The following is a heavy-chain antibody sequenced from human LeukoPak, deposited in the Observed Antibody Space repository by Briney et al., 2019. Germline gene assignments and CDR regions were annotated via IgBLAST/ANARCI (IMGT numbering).Heavy chain of an antibody. CDR2: ISAYNGNT. CDR3: ARTRRAQILHYFDY. CDR1: GYTFTSYG. D-gene: IGHD2-21*02. J-gene: IGHJ4*01. Sequence: ASVKVSCKASGYTFTSYGISWVRQAPGQGLEWMGWISAYNGNTNYAQKLQGRVTMTTDTSTSTAYMELRSLRSDDTAVYYCARTRRAQILHYFDYWGHGTLVTVSS. V-gene: IGHV1-18*01.